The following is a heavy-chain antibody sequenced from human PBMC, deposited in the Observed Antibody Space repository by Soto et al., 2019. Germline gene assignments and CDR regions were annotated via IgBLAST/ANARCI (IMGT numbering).Heavy chain of an antibody. CDR3: ARGGVVPAAPGGAFDI. CDR2: INAGNGNT. J-gene: IGHJ3*02. Sequence: ASVKVSCKASGYTFTSYGMHWVRQAPGQRLEWMGWINAGNGNTKYSQKFQGRVTITRDTSASTAYMELSSLRSEDTAVYYCARGGVVPAAPGGAFDIWGQGTMVTVS. CDR1: GYTFTSYG. D-gene: IGHD2-2*01. V-gene: IGHV1-3*01.